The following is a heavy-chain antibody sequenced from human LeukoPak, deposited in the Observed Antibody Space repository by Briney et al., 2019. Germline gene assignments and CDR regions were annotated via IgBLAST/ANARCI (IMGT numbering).Heavy chain of an antibody. CDR2: IDGETGNT. D-gene: IGHD3-22*01. CDR1: GFTFTHYY. V-gene: IGHV1-46*01. Sequence: ASVKVSCKASGFTFTHYYIHWVRQARGQGLEWMGRIDGETGNTRYAQNFQGRVTMTRDTSISTVYMELSRLRSDDTAVYYCARDSSGYHFDYWGQGTLVTVSS. CDR3: ARDSSGYHFDY. J-gene: IGHJ4*02.